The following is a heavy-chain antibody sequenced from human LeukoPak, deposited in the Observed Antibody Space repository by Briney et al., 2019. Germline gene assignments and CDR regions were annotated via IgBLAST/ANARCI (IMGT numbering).Heavy chain of an antibody. CDR3: ARDLIGPTVTSSNYYYYMDV. J-gene: IGHJ6*03. CDR1: GFTFSSYS. D-gene: IGHD4-11*01. Sequence: GGSLRLSCAASGFTFSSYSMNWVRQAPGKGLEWVSYISSSSSTIYYADSVKGRFTISRDNAKNSLYLQMNSLRAEDTAVYYCARDLIGPTVTSSNYYYYMDVWGKGTTVTVSS. V-gene: IGHV3-48*01. CDR2: ISSSSSTI.